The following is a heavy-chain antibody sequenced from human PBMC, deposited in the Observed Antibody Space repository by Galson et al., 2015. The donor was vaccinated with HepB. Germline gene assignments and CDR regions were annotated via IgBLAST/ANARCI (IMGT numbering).Heavy chain of an antibody. J-gene: IGHJ3*02. CDR2: IRSKAYGGTT. D-gene: IGHD3-22*01. CDR1: GFTFGDYA. V-gene: IGHV3-49*04. CDR3: TSITMIVVVSQNAFDI. Sequence: SLRLSCAASGFTFGDYAMSWVRQAPGKGLEWVGFIRSKAYGGTTEYAASVKGRFTISRDDSKSIAYLQMNSLKTEDTAVYYCTSITMIVVVSQNAFDIWGQGTMVTVSS.